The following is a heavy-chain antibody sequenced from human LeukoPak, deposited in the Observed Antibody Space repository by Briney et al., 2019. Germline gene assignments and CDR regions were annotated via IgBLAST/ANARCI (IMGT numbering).Heavy chain of an antibody. CDR1: GGSISSSSYY. Sequence: SETLSLTCTVSGGSISSSSYYWGWIRQPPGKGLEWIGSIYYSGSTYYNPSLKSRVTISVDTSKNQFSLKLSSVTAADTAVYYCARDPRYSSGYYDSRDIDYWGQGTLVTVSS. D-gene: IGHD3-22*01. J-gene: IGHJ4*02. V-gene: IGHV4-39*07. CDR3: ARDPRYSSGYYDSRDIDY. CDR2: IYYSGST.